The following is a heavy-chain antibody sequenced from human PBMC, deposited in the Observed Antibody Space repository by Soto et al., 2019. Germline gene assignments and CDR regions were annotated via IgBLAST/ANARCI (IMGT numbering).Heavy chain of an antibody. V-gene: IGHV4-34*01. CDR2: INHSGST. CDR3: ARLRYFDWLPKWYLYGFDV. D-gene: IGHD3-9*01. J-gene: IGHJ6*02. CDR1: GGSFSAYY. Sequence: PSETLSLTCAVYGGSFSAYYWNWIRQPPGKGLEWIGEINHSGSTNYNPSLKSRVSISVDTSQRQFSLKLSSVTAADTAVYYCARLRYFDWLPKWYLYGFDVWGPGTTVTVSS.